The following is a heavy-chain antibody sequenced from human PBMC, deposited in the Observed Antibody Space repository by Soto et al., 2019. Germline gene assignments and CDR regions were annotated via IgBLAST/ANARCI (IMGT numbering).Heavy chain of an antibody. CDR2: IYPGDSDT. D-gene: IGHD3-16*01. Sequence: PGESLKISCKGSGYNFTSYWIGWVRQMPGKGLEWMGIIYPGDSDTRYSPSFQGQVTISADKSISTAYLQWSSLKASDTAMYYCARGGNHHYYYYYGMDVWGQGTTVTVSS. J-gene: IGHJ6*02. CDR3: ARGGNHHYYYYYGMDV. CDR1: GYNFTSYW. V-gene: IGHV5-51*01.